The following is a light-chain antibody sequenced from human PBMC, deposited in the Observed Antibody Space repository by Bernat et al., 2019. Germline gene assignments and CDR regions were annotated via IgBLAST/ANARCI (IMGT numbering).Light chain of an antibody. V-gene: IGKV1-5*03. CDR3: QQYNTYSRT. J-gene: IGKJ1*01. Sequence: DIEMTQSPSTLSASVGDRVTITCRASQSVSTLLAWYQHKPGQAPNLLIYQASTLESGVPSRFSGSGSGTEFTLTISGLQPDDFATYYCQQYNTYSRTFGQGTKVEIK. CDR1: QSVSTL. CDR2: QAS.